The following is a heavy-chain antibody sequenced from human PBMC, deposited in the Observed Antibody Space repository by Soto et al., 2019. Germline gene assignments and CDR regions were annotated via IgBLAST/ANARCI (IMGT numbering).Heavy chain of an antibody. CDR1: GDSINSDKYY. Sequence: SETLSLTCSVSGDSINSDKYYWGWIRQPPGKGLEWIGSIYYRGNTYYNPSLQTRVTISLDKSKSQFPLKLNSVTAADSAVYFCARLEGLATISYYFDFWGQGALVTVSS. J-gene: IGHJ4*02. V-gene: IGHV4-39*01. D-gene: IGHD3-9*01. CDR2: IYYRGNT. CDR3: ARLEGLATISYYFDF.